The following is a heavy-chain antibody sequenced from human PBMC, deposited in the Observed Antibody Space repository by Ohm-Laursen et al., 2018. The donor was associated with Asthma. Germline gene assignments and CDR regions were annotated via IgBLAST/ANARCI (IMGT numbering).Heavy chain of an antibody. J-gene: IGHJ4*02. V-gene: IGHV3-30*18. CDR1: GFTFSSYG. CDR2: ISYDGSNK. D-gene: IGHD3-22*01. Sequence: SLRLSCTASGFTFSSYGMHWGRQAPGKGLEWGAVISYDGSNKYYADSVKGRFTISRDNSKNTLYLQMNSLRAEDTAVYYCAKASGSSGYYYVDGWGQGTLVTVSS. CDR3: AKASGSSGYYYVDG.